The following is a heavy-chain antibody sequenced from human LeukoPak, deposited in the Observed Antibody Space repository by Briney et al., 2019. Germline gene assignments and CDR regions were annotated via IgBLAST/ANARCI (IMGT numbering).Heavy chain of an antibody. Sequence: SVKVSCKASGGTFSKYAISWVRQVPGQGLEWMGGIVPIFDTANYARKFQGRVTITADESTSTAYMELSSLRSEDTAVYYCARGRCSSTSCYAGPYYYYYYMDVWGKGTTVTISS. V-gene: IGHV1-69*13. J-gene: IGHJ6*03. D-gene: IGHD2-2*01. CDR2: IVPIFDTA. CDR3: ARGRCSSTSCYAGPYYYYYYMDV. CDR1: GGTFSKYA.